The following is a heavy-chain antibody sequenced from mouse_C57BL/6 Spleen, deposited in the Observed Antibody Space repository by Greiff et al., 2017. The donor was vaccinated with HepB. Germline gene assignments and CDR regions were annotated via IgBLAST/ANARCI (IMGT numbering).Heavy chain of an antibody. CDR1: GYTFTSYW. CDR3: AYYSNHGYFDV. J-gene: IGHJ1*03. D-gene: IGHD2-5*01. CDR2: IDPSDSYT. Sequence: QVQLQQPGAELVMPGASVKLSCKASGYTFTSYWMHWVKQRPGQGLEWIGEIDPSDSYTNYNQKFKGKSTLTVDKSSSTAYMQLSSLTSEDSAVYYCAYYSNHGYFDVWGTGTTVTVSS. V-gene: IGHV1-69*01.